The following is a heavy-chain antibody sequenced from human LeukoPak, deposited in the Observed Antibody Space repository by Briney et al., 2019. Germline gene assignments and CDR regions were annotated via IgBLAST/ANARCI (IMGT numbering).Heavy chain of an antibody. V-gene: IGHV1-69*04. Sequence: ASVKVSCKASGGTFSSYAISWVRQAPGQGLEWMGRIIPILGIAKYAQKFQGRVTIIADKSTSTAYMELSSLRSEDTAVYYCASPHDYGDYEVAFDIWGQGTMVTVSS. CDR3: ASPHDYGDYEVAFDI. CDR2: IIPILGIA. J-gene: IGHJ3*02. D-gene: IGHD4-17*01. CDR1: GGTFSSYA.